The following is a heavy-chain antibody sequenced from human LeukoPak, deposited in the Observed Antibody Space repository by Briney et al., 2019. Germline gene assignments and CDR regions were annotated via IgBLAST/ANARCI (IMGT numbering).Heavy chain of an antibody. D-gene: IGHD6-13*01. J-gene: IGHJ4*02. Sequence: GGSLRLSCVASGFSFSRYWMSWVRQAPGKWLEWVAFIRFDGRNIYYADSVKGRFTISRDNSKNTLYLQMNSLRAEDTAVYYCAKAVGYSSSYLGYWGQGTLVTVSS. CDR1: GFSFSRYW. CDR3: AKAVGYSSSYLGY. V-gene: IGHV3-30*02. CDR2: IRFDGRNI.